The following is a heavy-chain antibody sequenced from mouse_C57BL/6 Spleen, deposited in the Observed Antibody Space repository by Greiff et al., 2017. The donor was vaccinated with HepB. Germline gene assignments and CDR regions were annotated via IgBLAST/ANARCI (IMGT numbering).Heavy chain of an antibody. Sequence: VQLQQPGTELVKPGASVKLSCKASGYTFTSYWMHWVKQRPGQGLEWIGNINPSNGGTNYNEKFKSKATLTVDKSSSTAYMQLSSLTSDDSAVYYCARDSITTVVAYYYAMDYWGQGTSVTVSS. V-gene: IGHV1-53*01. D-gene: IGHD1-1*01. CDR2: INPSNGGT. J-gene: IGHJ4*01. CDR1: GYTFTSYW. CDR3: ARDSITTVVAYYYAMDY.